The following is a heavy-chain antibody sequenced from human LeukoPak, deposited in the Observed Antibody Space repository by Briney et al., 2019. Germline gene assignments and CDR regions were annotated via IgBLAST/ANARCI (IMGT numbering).Heavy chain of an antibody. V-gene: IGHV3-11*04. CDR2: ISNSGSTK. J-gene: IGHJ4*02. CDR1: GFTFSDYY. D-gene: IGHD6-13*01. CDR3: ARDVSWSY. Sequence: PGGSLRLSCVASGFTFSDYYMNWIRQAPGRGLEWVSYISNSGSTKYYADSVKGRFTISRDNAKNSLYLQMNSLTAEDTAVYYCARDVSWSYWGQGALVTVSS.